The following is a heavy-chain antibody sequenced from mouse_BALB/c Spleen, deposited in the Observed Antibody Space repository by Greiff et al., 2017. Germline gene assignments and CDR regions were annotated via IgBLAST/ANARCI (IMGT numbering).Heavy chain of an antibody. Sequence: EVQLVESGGGLVQPGGSRKLSCAASGFTFSSFGMHWVRQAPEKGLEWVAYISSGSSTIYYADTVKGRFTISRDNPKNTLFLQMTSLRSEDTAMYYCARSTGTIIDYWGQGTTLTVSS. CDR2: ISSGSSTI. D-gene: IGHD4-1*02. V-gene: IGHV5-17*02. CDR1: GFTFSSFG. J-gene: IGHJ2*01. CDR3: ARSTGTIIDY.